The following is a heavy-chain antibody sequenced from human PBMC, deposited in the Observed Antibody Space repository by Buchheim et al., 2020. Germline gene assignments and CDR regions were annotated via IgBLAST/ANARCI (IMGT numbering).Heavy chain of an antibody. Sequence: QVQLVQSGAEVKKPGASVKVSCKASGYTFTSYDINWVRQATGQGLEWMGWMNPNSGNAGYAQKFQGRVTMTRNTSISTAYMELSSLRSEDTAVYYCARGGVGREYSSLNYYYYYMDVWGKGTT. D-gene: IGHD5-18*01. CDR3: ARGGVGREYSSLNYYYYYMDV. J-gene: IGHJ6*03. V-gene: IGHV1-8*01. CDR2: MNPNSGNA. CDR1: GYTFTSYD.